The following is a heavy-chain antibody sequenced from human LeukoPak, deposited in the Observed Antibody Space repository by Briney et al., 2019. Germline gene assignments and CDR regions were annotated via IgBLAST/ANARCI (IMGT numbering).Heavy chain of an antibody. CDR3: AKGDDSTPWY. J-gene: IGHJ4*02. CDR1: GFTFSSYG. CDR2: IRYDGSNK. D-gene: IGHD3-22*01. V-gene: IGHV3-30*02. Sequence: PGGSLRLSXAASGFTFSSYGMHWVCQAPGKGLEWVAFIRYDGSNKYYADSVKGRFTISRDNSKNTLYLQMNSLRAEDTAVYYCAKGDDSTPWYWGQGTLVTVSS.